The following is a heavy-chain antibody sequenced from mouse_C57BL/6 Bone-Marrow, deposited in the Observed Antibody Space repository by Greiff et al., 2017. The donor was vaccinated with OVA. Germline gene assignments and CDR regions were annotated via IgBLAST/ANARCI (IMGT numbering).Heavy chain of an antibody. D-gene: IGHD1-1*01. V-gene: IGHV14-4*01. CDR3: TTLYYYGSSPDY. CDR1: GFNIKDDY. J-gene: IGHJ2*01. Sequence: EVQLQQSGAELVRPGASVKLSCTASGFNIKDDYMHWVKQRPEQGLEWIGWIDPENGDTEYASKFQGKATITADTSSNTAYLQLSSLTSEDTAVYYCTTLYYYGSSPDYWGQGTTLTVSS. CDR2: IDPENGDT.